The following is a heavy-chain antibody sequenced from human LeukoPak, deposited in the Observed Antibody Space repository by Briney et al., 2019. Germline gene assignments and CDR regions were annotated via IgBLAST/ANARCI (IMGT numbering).Heavy chain of an antibody. CDR3: ARDHPPDAFDI. J-gene: IGHJ3*02. Sequence: SETLSLTCTVSGGSISSGGYYWSWIRQHPGKGLEWIGYIYYSGSTYYNPSLKSRVTISVDTSKNQFSLKLSSVTAADTAVYYYARDHPPDAFDIWGQGTMVTVSS. CDR2: IYYSGST. CDR1: GGSISSGGYY. V-gene: IGHV4-31*03.